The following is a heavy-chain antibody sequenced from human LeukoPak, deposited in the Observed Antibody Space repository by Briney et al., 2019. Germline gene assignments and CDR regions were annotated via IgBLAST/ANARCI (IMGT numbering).Heavy chain of an antibody. Sequence: PGGSLRLSCAASGFTFSSYSMNWVRQAPGKGLEWVSSISSSSSYIYYADSVKGRFTISRDNAKNSLYLQMNSLRADDTAVYYCAKDPGRYCSSSSCYVSSFSGYFEYWGQGTPVTVSS. V-gene: IGHV3-21*04. CDR3: AKDPGRYCSSSSCYVSSFSGYFEY. CDR1: GFTFSSYS. CDR2: ISSSSSYI. D-gene: IGHD2-2*01. J-gene: IGHJ4*02.